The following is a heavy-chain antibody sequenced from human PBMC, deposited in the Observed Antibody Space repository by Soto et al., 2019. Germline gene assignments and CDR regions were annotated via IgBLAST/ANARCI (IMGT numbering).Heavy chain of an antibody. CDR3: AMVDNYVTPTPQDV. Sequence: QVQLVQSGDEVKKPGASVKVSCKASGYIFVNYGIAWVRQAPGQGLEWMGWISPYNGNTHYATKVQGRLTMTTDTSTSTAYMDQGSLTSDDTAVYYCAMVDNYVTPTPQDVWGQGTTVTVSS. CDR2: ISPYNGNT. CDR1: GYIFVNYG. J-gene: IGHJ6*01. V-gene: IGHV1-18*01. D-gene: IGHD3-16*01.